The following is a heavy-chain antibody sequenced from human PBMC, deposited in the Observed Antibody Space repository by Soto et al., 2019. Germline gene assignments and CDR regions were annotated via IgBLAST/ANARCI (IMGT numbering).Heavy chain of an antibody. J-gene: IGHJ4*02. D-gene: IGHD3-22*01. V-gene: IGHV4-39*01. CDR2: IYYSGST. CDR1: GGSISSSSYY. Sequence: QLQLQESGPGLVKPSETLSLTCTVSGGSISSSSYYWGWIRQPPGKGLEWIGSIYYSGSTYYNPSLKSRVTISVDTSKNQFSLKLSSVTAADTAVYYCATIVVITTWAPFDYWGQGTLVTVSS. CDR3: ATIVVITTWAPFDY.